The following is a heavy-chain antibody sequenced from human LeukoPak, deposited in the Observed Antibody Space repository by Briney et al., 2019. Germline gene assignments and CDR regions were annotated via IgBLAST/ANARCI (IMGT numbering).Heavy chain of an antibody. J-gene: IGHJ4*02. Sequence: SETLSLTCSVSNYSINNGFYWGWIRQSPGKGLEWIGSIYQSGSTYYNPSLQSRVTISVDTANNQFSLRLTSVTAADTAVYYCARQAAEDYVDFWGQGTLVTVSS. CDR1: NYSINNGFY. CDR3: ARQAAEDYVDF. CDR2: IYQSGST. D-gene: IGHD3-16*01. V-gene: IGHV4-38-2*02.